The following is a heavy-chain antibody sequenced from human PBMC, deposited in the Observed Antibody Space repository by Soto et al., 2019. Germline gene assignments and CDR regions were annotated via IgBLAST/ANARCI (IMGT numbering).Heavy chain of an antibody. CDR3: ARDLAKGGGSAGFDY. D-gene: IGHD1-26*01. V-gene: IGHV1-2*02. CDR1: GYTFTVYY. Sequence: APVKVSCKASGYTFTVYYMHWVRQAPGQGLEWMGWINPKSGGTMYPQKFQGRVTMTWDTSISTAYMALTRLRSDDTAVYYCARDLAKGGGSAGFDYWGQGTLVTVSS. CDR2: INPKSGGT. J-gene: IGHJ4*02.